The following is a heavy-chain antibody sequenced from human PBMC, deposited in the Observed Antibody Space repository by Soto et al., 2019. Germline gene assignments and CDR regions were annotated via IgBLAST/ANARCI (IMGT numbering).Heavy chain of an antibody. V-gene: IGHV5-10-1*01. Sequence: GESLKISCKGSGYSFTSYWISWVRQMPGKGLEWMGRIDPSDSYTNYSPSFQGHVTISADKSISTAYLQWSSLKASDTAMYYCARQGYYGSGSYPPRGMDVWGQGTTVTVSS. CDR3: ARQGYYGSGSYPPRGMDV. CDR1: GYSFTSYW. D-gene: IGHD3-10*01. J-gene: IGHJ6*02. CDR2: IDPSDSYT.